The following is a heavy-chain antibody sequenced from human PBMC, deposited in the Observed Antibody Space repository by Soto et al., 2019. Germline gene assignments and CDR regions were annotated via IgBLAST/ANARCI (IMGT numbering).Heavy chain of an antibody. J-gene: IGHJ5*02. CDR3: ARAPVVVTAGRGSRWFDP. V-gene: IGHV4-59*12. Sequence: SETLSLTCTISGGSISSYYWSWIRQPPGKGLEWIGYIYYSGSTNYNPSLKSRVTISVDTSKNQFSLKLSSVTAADTAVYYCARAPVVVTAGRGSRWFDPWGQGTLVTV. CDR2: IYYSGST. CDR1: GGSISSYY. D-gene: IGHD2-21*02.